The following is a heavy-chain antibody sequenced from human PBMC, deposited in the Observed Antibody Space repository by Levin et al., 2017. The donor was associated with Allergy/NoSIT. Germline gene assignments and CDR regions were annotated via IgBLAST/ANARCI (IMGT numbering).Heavy chain of an antibody. Sequence: GESLKISCAASGFTFSSYWMSWVRQAPGKGLEWVANIKQDGSEKYYVDSVKGRFTISRDNAKNSLYLQMNSLRAEDTAVYYCARDSSSWRGDNWFDPWGQGTLVTVSS. CDR3: ARDSSSWRGDNWFDP. J-gene: IGHJ5*02. D-gene: IGHD6-13*01. V-gene: IGHV3-7*01. CDR2: IKQDGSEK. CDR1: GFTFSSYW.